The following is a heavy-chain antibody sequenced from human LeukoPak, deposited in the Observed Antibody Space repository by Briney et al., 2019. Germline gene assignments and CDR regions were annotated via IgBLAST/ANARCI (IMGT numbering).Heavy chain of an antibody. D-gene: IGHD3-22*01. CDR3: ARRITMIVVVITARPTEYFDY. V-gene: IGHV3-23*01. Sequence: GGSLRLSCAASGFTFSSYGMSWVRQAPGKGLEWVSAISGSGGSTYYADSVKGRFTISRDNSKNTLYLQMNSLRAEDTAVYYCARRITMIVVVITARPTEYFDYWGQGTLVTVSP. J-gene: IGHJ4*02. CDR1: GFTFSSYG. CDR2: ISGSGGST.